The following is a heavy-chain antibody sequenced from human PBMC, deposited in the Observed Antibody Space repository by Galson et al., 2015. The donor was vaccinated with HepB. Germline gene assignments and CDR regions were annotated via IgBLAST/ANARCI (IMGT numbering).Heavy chain of an antibody. J-gene: IGHJ3*02. CDR1: GYTFTSYA. V-gene: IGHV1-3*01. D-gene: IGHD2-2*01. CDR2: INAGNGNA. Sequence: SVKVSCKASGYTFTSYAMHWVRQAPGQRLEWMGWINAGNGNAKYSQKFQGRVTITRDTSASTAYMELSSLRSEDTAVYYCARSSSVVAFDIWGQGTMVTVSS. CDR3: ARSSSVVAFDI.